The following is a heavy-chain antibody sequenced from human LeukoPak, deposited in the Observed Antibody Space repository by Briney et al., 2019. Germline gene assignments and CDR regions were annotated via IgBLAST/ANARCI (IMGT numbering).Heavy chain of an antibody. V-gene: IGHV3-15*01. Sequence: GGSLRLSCAASGLTFSNAWMSWVRQAPGKGLEWVGRIKSKTNGGTTDYAAPVKGRFTILRDDSKNTVYLQMNSLKTEDTALYYCATDSLVANFWSQGTLVTVSS. CDR1: GLTFSNAW. CDR2: IKSKTNGGTT. J-gene: IGHJ4*02. CDR3: ATDSLVANF. D-gene: IGHD5-12*01.